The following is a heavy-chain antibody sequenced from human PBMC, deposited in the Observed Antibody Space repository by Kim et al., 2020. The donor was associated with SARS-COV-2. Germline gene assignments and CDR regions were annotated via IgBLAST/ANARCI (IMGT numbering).Heavy chain of an antibody. Sequence: ASVKVSCKASGYTFTGYYMHWVRQAPGQGLEWMGWINPNSGGTNYAQKFQGRVTMTRDTSISTAYMELSRLRSDDTAVYYCARDLGYCSSTSCYKADYMDVWGKGTTVTVSS. J-gene: IGHJ6*03. CDR2: INPNSGGT. CDR1: GYTFTGYY. D-gene: IGHD2-2*02. V-gene: IGHV1-2*02. CDR3: ARDLGYCSSTSCYKADYMDV.